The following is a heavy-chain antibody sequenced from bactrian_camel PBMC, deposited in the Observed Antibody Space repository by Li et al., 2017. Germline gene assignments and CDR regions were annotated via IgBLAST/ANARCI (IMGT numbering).Heavy chain of an antibody. Sequence: IYSSYCMGRFRQAPGKEREAVAAHYTGTATTYVADSVEGRFTISQDNAKNTVYLQMDSLKPEDTAMYYCAADPVTVTDLCLRILSFDYSGHGTQVTVS. CDR2: HYTGTATT. V-gene: IGHV3-3*01. D-gene: IGHD1*01. CDR3: AADPVTVTDLCLRILSFDY. J-gene: IGHJ4*01. CDR1: IYSSYC.